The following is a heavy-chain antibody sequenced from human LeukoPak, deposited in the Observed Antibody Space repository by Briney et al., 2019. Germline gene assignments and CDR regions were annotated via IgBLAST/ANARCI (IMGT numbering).Heavy chain of an antibody. V-gene: IGHV3-23*01. Sequence: GGSLRLSCAASGFTFSSYAMSWVRQAPGKGLEWASGISGSGGRTDYADSVKGRFIISRDNSKNTLYLQMNSLRAEDTAVYYCAKSPNYYDSSGLDYWGQGTLVTVSS. CDR2: ISGSGGRT. J-gene: IGHJ4*02. CDR3: AKSPNYYDSSGLDY. CDR1: GFTFSSYA. D-gene: IGHD3-22*01.